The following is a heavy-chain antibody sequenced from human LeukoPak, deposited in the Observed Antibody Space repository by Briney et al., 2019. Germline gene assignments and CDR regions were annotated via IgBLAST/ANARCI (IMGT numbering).Heavy chain of an antibody. D-gene: IGHD1-26*01. CDR1: GFAFNKYA. Sequence: GGSLRLSCAASGFAFNKYAMTWVRQAPGKGLEWVSNISGDGRERHYSDSVKGRFTISRDNSKNTLFLQMDSLRAEDTAVYYCAKTQWKVGATDYFDYWGQGLPVTVSS. CDR2: ISGDGRER. V-gene: IGHV3-23*01. CDR3: AKTQWKVGATDYFDY. J-gene: IGHJ4*02.